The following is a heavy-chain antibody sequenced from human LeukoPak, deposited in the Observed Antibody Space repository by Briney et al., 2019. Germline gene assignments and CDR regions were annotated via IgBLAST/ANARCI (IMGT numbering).Heavy chain of an antibody. V-gene: IGHV5-51*01. J-gene: IGHJ4*02. CDR3: ARRTYGEGDYYFDY. D-gene: IGHD4-17*01. Sequence: GESLNIYCQGSGHSFRCYWMGWVRQIRGKGLEWMGIIHPGDSDTRYSPSLQGQVTISADKSISTAYLQWSSLKASDTAMYYCARRTYGEGDYYFDYWGQGTLVTVPS. CDR2: IHPGDSDT. CDR1: GHSFRCYW.